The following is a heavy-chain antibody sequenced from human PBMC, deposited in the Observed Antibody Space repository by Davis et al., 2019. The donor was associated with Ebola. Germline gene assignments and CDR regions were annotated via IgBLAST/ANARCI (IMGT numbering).Heavy chain of an antibody. J-gene: IGHJ3*02. V-gene: IGHV5-51*01. CDR3: ARRGYYYDSSGYHGGAFDI. CDR2: IYPGDSET. CDR1: GYSFTSYW. Sequence: GESLKISCKGSGYSFTSYWIGWVRQMPGKGLEWMGIIYPGDSETRYSPSFQGQVTISADKSITTAYLQWSSLKASDTAMYYCARRGYYYDSSGYHGGAFDIWGQGTMVTVSS. D-gene: IGHD3-22*01.